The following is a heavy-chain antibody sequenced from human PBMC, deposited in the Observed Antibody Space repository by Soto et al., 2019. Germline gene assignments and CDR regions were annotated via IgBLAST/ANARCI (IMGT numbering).Heavy chain of an antibody. J-gene: IGHJ3*02. CDR2: INAGNGNT. CDR3: ARDQNYYDSSGYYYWNAFDI. CDR1: GYTFTSYA. V-gene: IGHV1-3*01. Sequence: ASVKVSCKASGYTFTSYAMHWVRQAPGQRLEWMGWINAGNGNTKYSQKLQGRVTITRDTSASTAYMELSSLRSEDTAVYFCARDQNYYDSSGYYYWNAFDIWGQGTMVTVSS. D-gene: IGHD3-22*01.